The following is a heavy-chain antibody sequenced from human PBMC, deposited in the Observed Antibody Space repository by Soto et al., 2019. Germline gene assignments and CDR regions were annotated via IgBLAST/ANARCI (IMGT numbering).Heavy chain of an antibody. Sequence: ASVKVSCKASGYTFTGYYMHWVRQAPGQGLEWMGWINPNSGGTNYAQKFQGWVTMTRDTSISTAYMELSRLRSDDTAVYYCARGAAVTQRGFDYWGQGTLVTVSS. D-gene: IGHD4-17*01. CDR3: ARGAAVTQRGFDY. V-gene: IGHV1-2*04. J-gene: IGHJ4*02. CDR2: INPNSGGT. CDR1: GYTFTGYY.